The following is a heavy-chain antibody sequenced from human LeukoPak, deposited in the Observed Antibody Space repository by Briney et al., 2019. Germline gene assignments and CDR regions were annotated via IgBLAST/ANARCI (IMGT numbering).Heavy chain of an antibody. D-gene: IGHD5-12*01. CDR2: INPNSGGT. CDR3: ARARGYSGYDAFDI. Sequence: GASVKVSRKASGYTFTGYYMHWVRQAPGQGLEWMGWINPNSGGTNYAQKFQGRVTMTRDTSISTAYMELSRLRSDDTAVYYCARARGYSGYDAFDIWGQGTMVTVSS. J-gene: IGHJ3*02. V-gene: IGHV1-2*02. CDR1: GYTFTGYY.